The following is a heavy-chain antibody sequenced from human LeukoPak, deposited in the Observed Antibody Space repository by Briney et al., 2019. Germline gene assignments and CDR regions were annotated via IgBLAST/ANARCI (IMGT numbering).Heavy chain of an antibody. CDR1: GFTFSSSA. Sequence: GGSLRLSCAASGFTFSSSAMSWVRQAPGKGLEWVSAISGSGGSTYYADSVKGRFTISRDNSKNTLYLQMNSLRAEDTAVYYCAIGDRHYYGMDVWGQGTTVTVSS. CDR2: ISGSGGST. D-gene: IGHD5-24*01. J-gene: IGHJ6*02. V-gene: IGHV3-23*01. CDR3: AIGDRHYYGMDV.